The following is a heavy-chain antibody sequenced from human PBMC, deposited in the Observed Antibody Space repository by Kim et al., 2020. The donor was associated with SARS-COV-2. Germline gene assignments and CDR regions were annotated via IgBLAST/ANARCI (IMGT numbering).Heavy chain of an antibody. CDR1: GYSFTSYW. CDR2: IDPSDSYT. D-gene: IGHD3-16*01. CDR3: ARRNKDYDITTADGFDY. J-gene: IGHJ4*02. Sequence: GESLKISCKGSGYSFTSYWISWVRQMPGKGLEWMGRIDPSDSYTNYSPSFQGHVTISADKSISTAYLQWSSLKASDTAMYYCARRNKDYDITTADGFDYWGQGTLVTVSS. V-gene: IGHV5-10-1*01.